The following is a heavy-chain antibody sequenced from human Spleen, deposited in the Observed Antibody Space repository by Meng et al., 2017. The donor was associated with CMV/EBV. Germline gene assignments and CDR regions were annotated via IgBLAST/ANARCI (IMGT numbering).Heavy chain of an antibody. CDR3: ARAKVGATLFDY. CDR1: GASIRSSNW. V-gene: IGHV4-4*02. Sequence: CAVSGASIRSSNWWSWVRQPPGEGLEWIGEIYHDGSANYNPSLKSRVTISEDKSKNQFSLNLSSVTAADTAVYYCARAKVGATLFDYWGQGALVTVSS. CDR2: IYHDGSA. D-gene: IGHD1-26*01. J-gene: IGHJ4*02.